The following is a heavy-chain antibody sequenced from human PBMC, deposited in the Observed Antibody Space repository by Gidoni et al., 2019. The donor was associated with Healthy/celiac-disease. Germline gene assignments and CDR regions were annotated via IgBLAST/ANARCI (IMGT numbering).Heavy chain of an antibody. CDR1: GGSISSSSYY. V-gene: IGHV4-39*01. CDR3: ARRGDSGSYPETYYFDN. D-gene: IGHD1-26*01. Sequence: QLQLQESGPGLVKPSETLSLTCTVSGGSISSSSYYWGWIRQPPGKGLEWIGTIYYSGSTYYNPSLKSRVTISVDTSKNQFSLKLSSVTAADTAVYYCARRGDSGSYPETYYFDNWGQGTLVTVSS. J-gene: IGHJ4*02. CDR2: IYYSGST.